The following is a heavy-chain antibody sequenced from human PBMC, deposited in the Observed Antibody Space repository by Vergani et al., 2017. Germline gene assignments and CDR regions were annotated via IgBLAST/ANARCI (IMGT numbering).Heavy chain of an antibody. V-gene: IGHV2-5*01. Sequence: QITLKESGPTLVKPTQTLTLTCTFSGFSLSTSGVGVGWIRQPPGKALEWLALIYWNDDKRYSPSLKSRLTITKDTSKNQVVLTMTNMDPVDTATYYCARIRPIWYSSSWRYWYFDLWGRGTLVTVSS. CDR3: ARIRPIWYSSSWRYWYFDL. CDR1: GFSLSTSGVG. J-gene: IGHJ2*01. CDR2: IYWNDDK. D-gene: IGHD6-13*01.